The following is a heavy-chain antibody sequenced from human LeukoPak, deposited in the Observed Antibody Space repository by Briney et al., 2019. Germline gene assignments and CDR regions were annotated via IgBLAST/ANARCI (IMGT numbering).Heavy chain of an antibody. CDR1: GFTFTTYA. V-gene: IGHV3-23*01. D-gene: IGHD3-10*01. CDR3: AKGRDGSGSSYYYYGMDV. Sequence: GGSLRLSCAASGFTFTTYAMAWVRQAPGKGLEWVSKISGGAASGRTSYADSVKGRFSISRDNSKCTLSLQMNGLRAEDTAVYYCAKGRDGSGSSYYYYGMDVWGQGTTVTVSS. J-gene: IGHJ6*02. CDR2: ISGGAASGRT.